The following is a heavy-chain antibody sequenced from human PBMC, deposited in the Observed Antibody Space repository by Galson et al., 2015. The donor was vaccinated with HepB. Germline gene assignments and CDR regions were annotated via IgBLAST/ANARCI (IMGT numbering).Heavy chain of an antibody. CDR3: ARGGVYLVRGVVYDYYGLDI. V-gene: IGHV6-1*01. CDR1: GDSVSSHSAA. Sequence: CAISGDSVSSHSAAWSWIRQSPSRGLEWLGRTYYKSKWYDDYAISVKSRLTIKPDTSKNQLSLQLKSVTPEDTAVYYCARGGVYLVRGVVYDYYGLDIWGQGTTVTVSS. D-gene: IGHD3-10*01. CDR2: TYYKSKWYD. J-gene: IGHJ6*02.